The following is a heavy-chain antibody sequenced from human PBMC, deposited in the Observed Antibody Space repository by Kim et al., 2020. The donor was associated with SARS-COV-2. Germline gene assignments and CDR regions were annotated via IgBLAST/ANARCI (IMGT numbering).Heavy chain of an antibody. CDR1: GFTFSNYW. Sequence: GGSLRLSCAASGFTFSNYWMHWVRQDPGKGLVCVSRISGDGTITTYADSVKGRFTISRDNAKNTLYLQMDSLRAEDTAVYYCARGIYSYAYWGQGTLVTVSS. CDR3: ARGIYSYAY. J-gene: IGHJ4*02. D-gene: IGHD5-18*01. V-gene: IGHV3-74*01. CDR2: ISGDGTIT.